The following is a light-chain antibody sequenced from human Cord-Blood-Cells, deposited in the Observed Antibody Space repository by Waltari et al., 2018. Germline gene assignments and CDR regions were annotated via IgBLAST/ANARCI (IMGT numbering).Light chain of an antibody. CDR1: SSDVGGYNY. CDR3: CSYAGSYTWV. J-gene: IGLJ3*02. V-gene: IGLV2-11*01. Sequence: QSALTQPRSVSGSPGQSVTISCTGTSSDVGGYNYVSWYQQHPGKAPKLMMYDVSKRPAEVPVRFSGAKSGNPASLTISGLQAEDEAECYCCSYAGSYTWVFGGGTKLTVL. CDR2: DVS.